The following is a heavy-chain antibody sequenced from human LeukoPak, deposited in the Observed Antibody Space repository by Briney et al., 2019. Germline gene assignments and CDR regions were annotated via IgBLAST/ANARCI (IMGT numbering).Heavy chain of an antibody. Sequence: PGGSLRLSCAASGFTFDDYAMAWVRQAPGKGLEWVSGISWNSGYIGYADSVKGRFTISRDNAKNSLYLQMNSLRAEDKALYYCAKDAGINYYYGMDVWGQGTTVTVSS. J-gene: IGHJ6*02. CDR1: GFTFDDYA. CDR3: AKDAGINYYYGMDV. CDR2: ISWNSGYI. V-gene: IGHV3-9*01. D-gene: IGHD3-10*01.